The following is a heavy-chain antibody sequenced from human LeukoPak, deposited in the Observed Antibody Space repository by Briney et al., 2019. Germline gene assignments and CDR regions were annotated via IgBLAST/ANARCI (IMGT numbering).Heavy chain of an antibody. CDR1: GFTFSSYG. V-gene: IGHV3-30*03. CDR3: ARAVEDSSSFDY. Sequence: GRSLRLSCAASGFTFSSYGMHWVRQAPGKGLEWVAVISYGGSNKYYADSVKGRFTISRDNAKNSLYLQMNSLRAEDTAVYYCARAVEDSSSFDYWGQGTLVTVSS. D-gene: IGHD6-13*01. J-gene: IGHJ4*02. CDR2: ISYGGSNK.